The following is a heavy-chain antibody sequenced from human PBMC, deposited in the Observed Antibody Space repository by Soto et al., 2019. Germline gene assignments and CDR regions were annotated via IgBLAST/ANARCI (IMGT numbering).Heavy chain of an antibody. CDR2: VSYDGSSK. Sequence: GGSLRLSCAASELTFRSYGIHWVRQAPGKGLEWVAVVSYDGSSKYYADSVKGRFTISRDNSKNTVSLLMNSLRAEDTAVYYCAKDRGYCSSSSCAGNGVDVWGQGTTVTVSS. CDR1: ELTFRSYG. CDR3: AKDRGYCSSSSCAGNGVDV. V-gene: IGHV3-30*18. D-gene: IGHD2-2*01. J-gene: IGHJ6*02.